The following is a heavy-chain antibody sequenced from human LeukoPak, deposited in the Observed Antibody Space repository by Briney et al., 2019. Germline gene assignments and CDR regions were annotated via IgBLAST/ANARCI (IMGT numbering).Heavy chain of an antibody. V-gene: IGHV3-30*04. CDR1: GFTFSSYA. D-gene: IGHD2-2*01. Sequence: GGSLRLSCAASGFTFSSYAMHWVRQAPGKGLEWVAVISYDGSNKYYADSVKGRFTISRDNSKNRLYLQMNSLRAEDTAVYYCARAVVPAASDLDYWGQGTLVTVSS. CDR3: ARAVVPAASDLDY. J-gene: IGHJ4*02. CDR2: ISYDGSNK.